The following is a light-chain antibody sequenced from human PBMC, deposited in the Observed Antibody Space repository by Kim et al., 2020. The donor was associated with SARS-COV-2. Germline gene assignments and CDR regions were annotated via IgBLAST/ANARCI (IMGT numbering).Light chain of an antibody. J-gene: IGKJ5*01. CDR1: QSVSSNH. Sequence: PGESATRSCRASQSVSSNHLAGYQQRLGQAPRLLVDGTSNMATGMPDRFSGSGSGTDFTLTVSRLEPEDSAVYYCQQYGTSPPITFGQGTRLEIK. CDR3: QQYGTSPPIT. V-gene: IGKV3-20*01. CDR2: GTS.